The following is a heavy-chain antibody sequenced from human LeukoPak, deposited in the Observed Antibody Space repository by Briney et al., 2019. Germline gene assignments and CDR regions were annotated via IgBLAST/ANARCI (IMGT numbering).Heavy chain of an antibody. CDR2: IYYSGST. V-gene: IGHV4-39*01. CDR3: ARLRGIVVVIV. J-gene: IGHJ4*02. Sequence: SETLSLTCTVSGGSISSSSYYWGWIRQPPGKGLEWIGSIYYSGSTYYNPSLKSRVTISVDTSKNQFSLKLSSVTAADTAVYYCARLRGIVVVIVWGQGTLVTVSS. CDR1: GGSISSSSYY. D-gene: IGHD3-22*01.